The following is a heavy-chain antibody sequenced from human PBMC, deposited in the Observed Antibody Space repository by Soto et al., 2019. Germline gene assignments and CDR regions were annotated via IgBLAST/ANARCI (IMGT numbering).Heavy chain of an antibody. CDR3: AKDGNCSGGSCYRAHFDY. V-gene: IGHV3-9*01. CDR1: GFTFDDYA. J-gene: IGHJ4*02. Sequence: EVQLVESGGDLVQPGRSLRLSCAASGFTFDDYAMHWVRQAPGKGLEWVSGISWNSGSIGYADSVKGRFTISRDNAKNSLYLQMNSLRAEDTALYYCAKDGNCSGGSCYRAHFDYWGQGTLVTVSS. D-gene: IGHD2-15*01. CDR2: ISWNSGSI.